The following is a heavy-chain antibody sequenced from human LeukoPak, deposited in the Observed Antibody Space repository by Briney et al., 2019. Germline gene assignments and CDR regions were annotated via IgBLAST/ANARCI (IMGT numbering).Heavy chain of an antibody. CDR1: GFTVSSNY. CDR3: AREELGSSLGFDP. D-gene: IGHD3-16*01. V-gene: IGHV3-74*03. J-gene: IGHJ5*02. CDR2: IDNAGSIT. Sequence: PGGSLRLSCAASGFTVSSNYMNWVRQAPGKGLVWVSRIDNAGSITTYADSVKGRFTISRDNSKNTLYLQMNSLRAEDTAVYYCAREELGSSLGFDPWGQGTLVTVSS.